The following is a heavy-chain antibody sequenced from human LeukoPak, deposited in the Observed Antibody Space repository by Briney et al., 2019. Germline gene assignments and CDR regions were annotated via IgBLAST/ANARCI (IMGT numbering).Heavy chain of an antibody. CDR1: GGSISSYY. J-gene: IGHJ3*02. Sequence: SETLSLTCTVSGGSISSYYWSWIRQPPGKGLEWIGYIYYSGSTNYNPSLKSRVTISVDTSKNQFSLKLSSVTAADTAVYYCARQLLGYCSSTSYYYNAFDIWGQGTMLTVSS. V-gene: IGHV4-59*01. D-gene: IGHD2-2*01. CDR3: ARQLLGYCSSTSYYYNAFDI. CDR2: IYYSGST.